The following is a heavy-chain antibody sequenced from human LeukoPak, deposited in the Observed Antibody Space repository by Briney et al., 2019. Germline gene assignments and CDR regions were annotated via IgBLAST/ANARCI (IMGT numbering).Heavy chain of an antibody. CDR1: GFTLSNHW. Sequence: GGSLRLSCAASGFTLSNHWMIWVRQAPGKGLECVANIKQDGTEKYYLDSVKGRFTISRDNAKNSLYLQMNSLRVEDTAVYFCAVSFDFWGQGTLVTVSS. V-gene: IGHV3-7*01. J-gene: IGHJ4*02. CDR2: IKQDGTEK. D-gene: IGHD5/OR15-5a*01. CDR3: AVSFDF.